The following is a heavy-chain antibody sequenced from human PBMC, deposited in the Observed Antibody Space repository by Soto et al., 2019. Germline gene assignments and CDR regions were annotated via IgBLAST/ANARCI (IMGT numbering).Heavy chain of an antibody. CDR3: SKDRPRRTSRYVFDY. Sequence: EVQLLESGGKLVQPGGSLTLSCAASGFTFSTYAMAWVRQAPGKGLEWVSGVSASGLNTDYADPVKGRFYISRDNSKNTGPLHMNSLRAEDTAFDYCSKDRPRRTSRYVFDYWGQGTPVTVSS. V-gene: IGHV3-23*01. J-gene: IGHJ4*02. D-gene: IGHD3-16*01. CDR2: VSASGLNT. CDR1: GFTFSTYA.